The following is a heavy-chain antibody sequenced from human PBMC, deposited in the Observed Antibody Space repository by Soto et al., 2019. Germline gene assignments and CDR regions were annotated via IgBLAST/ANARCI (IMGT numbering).Heavy chain of an antibody. D-gene: IGHD5-12*01. J-gene: IGHJ4*02. Sequence: SETLSLTCTVSCGSIRSSSYYWDWIRQPPGKGLEWIGSIFYSGSTYYNPSLKSRVTISVDTSKNQFSLKLSSVTAADTAVYYCARRGGATIMDYWGQGTLVTVSS. CDR1: CGSIRSSSYY. CDR3: ARRGGATIMDY. CDR2: IFYSGST. V-gene: IGHV4-39*01.